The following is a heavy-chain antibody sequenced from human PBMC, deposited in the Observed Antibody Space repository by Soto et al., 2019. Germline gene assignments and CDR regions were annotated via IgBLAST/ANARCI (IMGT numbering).Heavy chain of an antibody. CDR1: GFPFSSYG. J-gene: IGHJ6*02. CDR3: RGVNLYYYYYGMDV. Sequence: PGGSLRLSCAASGFPFSSYGMHWVRQAPGKGLEWVAVISYDGSNKYYADSVKGRFTISRDNSKNTLYLQMNSLRAEDTAVYYCRGVNLYYYYYGMDVWGQGTTVTVSS. D-gene: IGHD3-16*02. CDR2: ISYDGSNK. V-gene: IGHV3-30*03.